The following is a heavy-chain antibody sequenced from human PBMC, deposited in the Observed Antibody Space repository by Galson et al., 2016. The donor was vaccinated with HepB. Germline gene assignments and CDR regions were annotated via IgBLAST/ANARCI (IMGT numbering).Heavy chain of an antibody. CDR3: ARGGRTTFDR. CDR2: IKPDGGEK. CDR1: GFTFSSYW. J-gene: IGHJ4*02. D-gene: IGHD2/OR15-2a*01. Sequence: SLRLSCAASGFTFSSYWMGWVRQTPGKGLEWVARIKPDGGEKYYVDSVKGRFTISRDNAKSSLYLQMNSLRVEYTAVYFCARGGRTTFDRWGQGTLVTVSS. V-gene: IGHV3-7*03.